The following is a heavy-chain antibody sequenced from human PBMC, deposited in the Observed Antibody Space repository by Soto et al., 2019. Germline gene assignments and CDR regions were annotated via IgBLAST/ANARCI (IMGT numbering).Heavy chain of an antibody. V-gene: IGHV6-1*01. D-gene: IGHD3-10*01. CDR1: GDSVSSNSAA. CDR3: ARSRVAEVVVRGVIIRLASDYYYYGMDV. CDR2: TYYRSKWYN. Sequence: PSQTLSLTCAISGDSVSSNSAAWNWIRQSPSGGLEWLGRTYYRSKWYNDYAVSVKSRITINPDTSKNQFSLQLNSVTPEDTAVYYCARSRVAEVVVRGVIIRLASDYYYYGMDVWGQGTTVTVSS. J-gene: IGHJ6*02.